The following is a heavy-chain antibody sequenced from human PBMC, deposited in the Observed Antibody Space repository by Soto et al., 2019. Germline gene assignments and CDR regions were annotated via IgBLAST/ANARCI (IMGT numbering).Heavy chain of an antibody. CDR2: IIPILGIA. D-gene: IGHD2-2*01. CDR1: GGTFSSYT. CDR3: ARDKKGCSSTSCYEGDY. J-gene: IGHJ4*02. V-gene: IGHV1-69*08. Sequence: QVQLVQSGAEVKKPGSSVKVSCKASGGTFSSYTISWVRQAPGQGLEWMGRIIPILGIANYAQKFQGRVTITADKSPSTGYMELSSLRSEDTAVYYCARDKKGCSSTSCYEGDYWGQGTLVTVSS.